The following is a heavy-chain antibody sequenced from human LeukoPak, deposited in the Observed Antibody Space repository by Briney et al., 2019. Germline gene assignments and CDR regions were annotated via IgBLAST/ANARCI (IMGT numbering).Heavy chain of an antibody. D-gene: IGHD2-15*01. CDR1: GFTFSSYG. Sequence: PGRSPRLSCAASGFTFSSYGMHWVRQAPGKGLEWVAVISYDGSNKYYADSVKGRFTISRDNSKNTLYLQMNSLRAEDTAVYYCAKDRRYCSGGSCGERMDVWGQGTTVTVSS. V-gene: IGHV3-30*18. CDR3: AKDRRYCSGGSCGERMDV. CDR2: ISYDGSNK. J-gene: IGHJ6*02.